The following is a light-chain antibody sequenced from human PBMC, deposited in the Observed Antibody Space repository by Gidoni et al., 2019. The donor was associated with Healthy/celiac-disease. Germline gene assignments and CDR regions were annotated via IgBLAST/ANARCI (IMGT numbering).Light chain of an antibody. Sequence: EIVMTQSPATLSVSPGERATLSCRASQSVSSNLAWYQQKPGQAPRLLIYGASTRATGIPARFIGRGSGTEFTLTISSLQSEDFAVYYCQQYNNWPPMYTFXXXTKLEIK. CDR3: QQYNNWPPMYT. CDR2: GAS. J-gene: IGKJ2*01. V-gene: IGKV3-15*01. CDR1: QSVSSN.